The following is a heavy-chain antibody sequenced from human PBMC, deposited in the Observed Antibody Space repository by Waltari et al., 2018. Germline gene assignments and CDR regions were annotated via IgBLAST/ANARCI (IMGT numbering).Heavy chain of an antibody. CDR2: ISSSSSTI. CDR3: ARARADGSGSYDY. V-gene: IGHV3-48*01. D-gene: IGHD3-10*01. J-gene: IGHJ4*02. Sequence: VRQAPGKGLEWVSYISSSSSTIYYADSVKGRFTISRDNAKNSLYLQMNSLRAEDTAVYYCARARADGSGSYDYWGQGTLVTVSS.